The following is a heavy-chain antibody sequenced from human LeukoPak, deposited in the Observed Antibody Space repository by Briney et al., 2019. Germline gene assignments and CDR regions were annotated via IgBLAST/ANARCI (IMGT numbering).Heavy chain of an antibody. J-gene: IGHJ4*02. V-gene: IGHV4-30-4*01. D-gene: IGHD3-16*02. CDR2: IYYSGST. CDR1: GGSISSGDYY. CDR3: ARGGVIKNFDY. Sequence: KPSETLSLTCTVSGGSISSGDYYWSWIRQPPGKGLEWIGYIYYSGSTYYNPSLKSRVTISVDTSKNQFSLKLSSVTAADTAVYYCARGGVIKNFDYWGQGTLVTVSS.